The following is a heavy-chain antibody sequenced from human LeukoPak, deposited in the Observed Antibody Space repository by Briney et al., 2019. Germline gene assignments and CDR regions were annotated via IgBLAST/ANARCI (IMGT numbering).Heavy chain of an antibody. CDR1: GFSFSEKY. Sequence: GGSLRLSCAASGFSFSEKYMCWVRQAPGKGLEWIGRIKNKNEGGTTHYAPSLRGRFTILRDDSTNTLYLQMNNMKTEDTAMYYCCFGDYGDFWGQGTLVTVSS. CDR3: CFGDYGDF. J-gene: IGHJ4*02. CDR2: IKNKNEGGTT. D-gene: IGHD4-17*01. V-gene: IGHV3-15*05.